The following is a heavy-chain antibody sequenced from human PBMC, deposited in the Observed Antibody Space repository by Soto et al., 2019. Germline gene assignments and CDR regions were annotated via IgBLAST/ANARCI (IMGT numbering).Heavy chain of an antibody. D-gene: IGHD2-2*01. CDR2: INHSGST. CDR3: AGYCSSTSCKDYYMDV. CDR1: GGSFSGYY. Sequence: XXTLSLTCAVYGGSFSGYYWGWIPQPPGKGLEWIGEINHSGSTNYNPSLKSRVTISVDTSKNQFSLKLSSVTAADTAVYYCAGYCSSTSCKDYYMDVWGKGTTVTVSS. V-gene: IGHV4-34*01. J-gene: IGHJ6*03.